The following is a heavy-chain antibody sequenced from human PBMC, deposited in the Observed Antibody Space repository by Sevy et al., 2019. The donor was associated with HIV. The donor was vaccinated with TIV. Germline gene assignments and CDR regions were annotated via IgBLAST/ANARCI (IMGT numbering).Heavy chain of an antibody. CDR1: GFTFSTYP. V-gene: IGHV3-30-3*01. CDR3: ARDSGYTLNYPPGAT. Sequence: GGSLRLSCAGSGFTFSTYPMHWVRQSPGKGLEWVTVISYDGSSKYYADSVKGRFTISRDNSKNTVFLQMDSLRVDDTAVYYCARDSGYTLNYPPGATWGQGALVTGSP. D-gene: IGHD5-12*01. J-gene: IGHJ5*02. CDR2: ISYDGSSK.